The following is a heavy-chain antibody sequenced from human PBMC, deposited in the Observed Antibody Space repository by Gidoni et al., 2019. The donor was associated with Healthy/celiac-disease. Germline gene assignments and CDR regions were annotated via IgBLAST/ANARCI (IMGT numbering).Heavy chain of an antibody. CDR3: ASDYYDSSGYYLVGSPGY. D-gene: IGHD3-22*01. V-gene: IGHV3-11*01. Sequence: YYMSWIRQAPGKGLEWVSYISSSGSTIYYADSVKGRFTISRDNAKNSLYLQMNSLRAEDTAVYYCASDYYDSSGYYLVGSPGYWGQGTLVTVSS. CDR1: YY. J-gene: IGHJ4*02. CDR2: ISSSGSTI.